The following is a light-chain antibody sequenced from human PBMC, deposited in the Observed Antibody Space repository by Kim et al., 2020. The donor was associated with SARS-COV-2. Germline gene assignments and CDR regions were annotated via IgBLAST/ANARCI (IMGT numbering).Light chain of an antibody. CDR2: GAS. V-gene: IGKV3-20*01. Sequence: EIVLTQSPGTLSLSPGDRATLPCRASQSVSSIYLAWYQQKPGQPPRLLINGASIRATGIPDRFSGSGSETDFTLTISRLEPEDFAVYYCQQSGSSHTFGQGTKLEIK. CDR3: QQSGSSHT. CDR1: QSVSSIY. J-gene: IGKJ2*01.